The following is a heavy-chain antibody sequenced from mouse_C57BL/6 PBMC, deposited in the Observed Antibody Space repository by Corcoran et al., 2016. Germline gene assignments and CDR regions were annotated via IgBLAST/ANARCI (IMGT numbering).Heavy chain of an antibody. CDR1: GYTFTDYY. V-gene: IGHV1-26*01. CDR2: INPNNGGT. Sequence: EVQLQQSGPELVKPGASVKISCKASGYTFTDYYMNWVKQSHGQSLEWIGDINPNNGGTSYNQKFKGKATLTVDKSSSTAYMELRSLTSEDSAVYYCAREYGNGYFDVWGTGTTVTVSS. J-gene: IGHJ1*03. D-gene: IGHD2-10*02. CDR3: AREYGNGYFDV.